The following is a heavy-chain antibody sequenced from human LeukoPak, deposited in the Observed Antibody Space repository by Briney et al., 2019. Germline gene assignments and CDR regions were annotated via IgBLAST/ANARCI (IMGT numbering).Heavy chain of an antibody. CDR3: ATWEGGSYYDFDY. CDR1: GGSFSGYY. V-gene: IGHV4-34*01. Sequence: SETLSLTCAVYGGSFSGYYWSWIRQPPGKGLEWIGEINHSGSTNYNPSLKSRVTISVDTSKNQFSLKLSSVTAADTAVYYCATWEGGSYYDFDYWRQGTLVTASS. J-gene: IGHJ4*02. D-gene: IGHD1-26*01. CDR2: INHSGST.